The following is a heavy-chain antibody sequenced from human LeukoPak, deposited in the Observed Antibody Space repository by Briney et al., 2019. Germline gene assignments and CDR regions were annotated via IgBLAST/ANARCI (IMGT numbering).Heavy chain of an antibody. CDR2: IYYSGST. V-gene: IGHV4-59*01. CDR3: ARGDILTGVDY. D-gene: IGHD3-9*01. J-gene: IGHJ4*02. CDR1: GGSISSYY. Sequence: SETLSLTCTVSGGSISSYYWSWIRQPPGKGLEWIGYIYYSGSTSYNPSLKSRVTISVDTSKNQFSLKLSSVTAADTAVYYCARGDILTGVDYWGQGTLVTVSS.